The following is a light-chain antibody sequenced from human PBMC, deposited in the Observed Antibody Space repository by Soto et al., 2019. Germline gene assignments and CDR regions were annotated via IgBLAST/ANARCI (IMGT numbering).Light chain of an antibody. V-gene: IGLV3-21*04. CDR1: NIGSKS. Sequence: SYELTQPPSVSVAPGKTARITCGGNNIGSKSLHWYQQKPGQAPVLVIYFDSDRPSGIPERLSGSNSGNTATLTISRVEAGDEADYYCQVWDSSSDLVVFGGGTKVTVL. J-gene: IGLJ2*01. CDR2: FDS. CDR3: QVWDSSSDLVV.